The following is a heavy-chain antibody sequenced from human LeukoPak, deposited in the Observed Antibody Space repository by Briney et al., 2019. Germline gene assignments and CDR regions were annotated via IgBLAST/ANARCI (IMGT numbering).Heavy chain of an antibody. D-gene: IGHD2-15*01. CDR1: GYTFTSYD. CDR3: ARAVVVVAAHFDY. J-gene: IGHJ4*02. V-gene: IGHV1-2*06. CDR2: INPNSGGT. Sequence: ASVKVSCKASGYTFTSYDINWVRQATGQGLEWMGRINPNSGGTNYAQKFQGRVTMTRDTSISTAYMELSRLRSDDTAVYYCARAVVVVAAHFDYWGQGTLVTVSS.